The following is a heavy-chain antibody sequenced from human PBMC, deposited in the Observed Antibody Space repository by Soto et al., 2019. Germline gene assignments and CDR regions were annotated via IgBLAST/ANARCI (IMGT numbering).Heavy chain of an antibody. CDR1: GFTFSSYA. D-gene: IGHD6-6*01. CDR3: ASTKIAARPGY. CDR2: ISGSGGST. J-gene: IGHJ4*02. Sequence: AGSLRLSCAASGFTFSSYAMSWVRQAPGKGLEWVSAISGSGGSTYYADSVKGRFTISRDNSKNTLYLQMNSLRAEDTAVYYCASTKIAARPGYWGQGTLVTVSS. V-gene: IGHV3-23*01.